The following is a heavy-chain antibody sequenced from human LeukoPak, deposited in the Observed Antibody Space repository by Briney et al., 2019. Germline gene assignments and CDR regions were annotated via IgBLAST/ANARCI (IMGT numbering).Heavy chain of an antibody. V-gene: IGHV3-23*01. J-gene: IGHJ4*02. CDR2: ISGSGGST. CDR1: GFTFSSYA. D-gene: IGHD6-13*01. Sequence: GGSLTLSCAVSGFTFSSYAMSWVRPAPGKGLEWVSAISGSGGSTYYADSVKGRFTFSRDNSKNTLYLQMNSLRAEDTAVYYCAKDLSYSSNYFDYGGWGTRVTVSS. CDR3: AKDLSYSSNYFDY.